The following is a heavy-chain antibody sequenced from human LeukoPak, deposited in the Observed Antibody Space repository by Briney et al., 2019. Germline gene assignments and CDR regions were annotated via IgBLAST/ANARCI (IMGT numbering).Heavy chain of an antibody. V-gene: IGHV4-59*01. CDR2: IYYSGST. J-gene: IGHJ4*02. CDR1: GGSISSYY. D-gene: IGHD3-10*01. Sequence: SETLSLTCTVSGGSISSYYWSWMRQPPGKGLEWIGYIYYSGSTNYNPSLKSRVTISVDTSKNQFSLKLSFVTAADTAVYYCARRYGSGSSGTFDYWGQGTLVTVSS. CDR3: ARRYGSGSSGTFDY.